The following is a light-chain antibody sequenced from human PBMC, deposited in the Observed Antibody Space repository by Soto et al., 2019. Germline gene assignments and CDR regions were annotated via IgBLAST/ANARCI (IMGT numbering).Light chain of an antibody. CDR1: SSDVGDYNY. V-gene: IGLV2-14*01. J-gene: IGLJ3*02. CDR3: SSYASSSTWV. Sequence: QSVLTQPASVSRSPGQSITLSCTGTSSDVGDYNYVSWYQQHPGKAPRLIIYEVSYRPSGVSNRFSGSKSGNTASLTISGLQAEDEADYYCSSYASSSTWVFGGGTKVTVL. CDR2: EVS.